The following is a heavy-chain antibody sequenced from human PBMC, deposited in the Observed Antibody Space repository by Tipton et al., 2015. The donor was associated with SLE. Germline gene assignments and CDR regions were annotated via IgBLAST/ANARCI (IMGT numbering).Heavy chain of an antibody. CDR1: GFSISKYA. CDR3: ARIREIRWYAMDV. Sequence: LRLSCAASGFSISKYAMTWVRQPAGKGLEWIGHISPSGSTPYHPSLRSRATISVDTSKNQFSLTLSSVTAADTALYYCARIREIRWYAMDVWGQGTTVIVSS. CDR2: ISPSGST. J-gene: IGHJ6*02. V-gene: IGHV4-59*10. D-gene: IGHD2-15*01.